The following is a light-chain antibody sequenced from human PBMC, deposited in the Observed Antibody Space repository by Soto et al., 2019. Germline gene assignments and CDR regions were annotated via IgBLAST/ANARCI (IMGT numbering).Light chain of an antibody. CDR2: GAS. CDR1: QNIDRW. J-gene: IGKJ1*01. Sequence: DIQMTQSPSTLSASVGDRVTITCRASQNIDRWLAWYQQKPGKAPNLLIYGASNLESGVPSRFSGSGSGTEFTLTISSLRPDDFASYYCQQYNSYPWTFGQRTKVEIK. V-gene: IGKV1-5*03. CDR3: QQYNSYPWT.